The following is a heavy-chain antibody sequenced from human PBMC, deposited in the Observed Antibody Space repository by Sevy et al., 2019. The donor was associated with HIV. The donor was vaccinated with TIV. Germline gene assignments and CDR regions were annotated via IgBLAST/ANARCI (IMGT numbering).Heavy chain of an antibody. J-gene: IGHJ4*02. CDR2: ISSSSSYT. CDR3: ARGRGPTQKLVEGY. D-gene: IGHD6-13*01. Sequence: GGSLRLSCAASGFTFSDYYVSWIRQAPGKGLEWVSYISSSSSYTNYADSVKGRFTISRDNAKNSLYLQMNSLRAEDTAVYYCARGRGPTQKLVEGYWGQGTLVTVSS. CDR1: GFTFSDYY. V-gene: IGHV3-11*06.